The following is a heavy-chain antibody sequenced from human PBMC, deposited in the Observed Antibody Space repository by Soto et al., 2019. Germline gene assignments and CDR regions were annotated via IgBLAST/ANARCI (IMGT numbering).Heavy chain of an antibody. V-gene: IGHV5-10-1*01. CDR3: ARSLTDYWYFDL. J-gene: IGHJ2*01. D-gene: IGHD2-8*01. CDR1: GYSFTSYW. CDR2: IDPSDSYT. Sequence: GESLKISCKGSGYSFTSYWISWVRQMPGKGLEWMGRIDPSDSYTNYSPSFQGHVTISADKSISTAYLQWSSLKASDTAMYYCARSLTDYWYFDLWGRGTLGTVSA.